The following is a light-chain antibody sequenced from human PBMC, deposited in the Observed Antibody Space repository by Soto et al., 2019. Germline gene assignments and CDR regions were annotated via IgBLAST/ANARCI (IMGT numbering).Light chain of an antibody. Sequence: IAMAQSPATPSVSSGERATLSCRASQSVSSNLAWYQQKPGQAPRLLIYGASTRAPGIPARFSGSGSGTEFTLTISSLQSEDVAIYYCQQYNNWPWTFGRGTKVDI. V-gene: IGKV3-15*01. CDR2: GAS. J-gene: IGKJ1*01. CDR3: QQYNNWPWT. CDR1: QSVSSN.